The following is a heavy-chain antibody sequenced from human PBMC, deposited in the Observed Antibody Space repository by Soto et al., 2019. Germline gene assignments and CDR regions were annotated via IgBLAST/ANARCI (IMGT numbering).Heavy chain of an antibody. Sequence: SETLSLTCSVYGGAFSGYYWRWLRQPPGKGLEWIGEINHSGSTNYNLSLKSRVTISVDTSKNQFSLKVTSVTAADTAVYYCATANWSHHYFDPWGQGTLVTVS. CDR1: GGAFSGYY. CDR2: INHSGST. J-gene: IGHJ5*02. CDR3: ATANWSHHYFDP. D-gene: IGHD1-1*01. V-gene: IGHV4-34*01.